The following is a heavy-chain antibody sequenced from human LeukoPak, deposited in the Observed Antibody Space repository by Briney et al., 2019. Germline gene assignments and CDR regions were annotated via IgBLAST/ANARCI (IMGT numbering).Heavy chain of an antibody. D-gene: IGHD3-3*01. CDR2: INHSGST. CDR1: GGSFNGYY. J-gene: IGHJ5*02. Sequence: SETLSLTCAVYGGSFNGYYWSWIRQPPGKGLEWIGEINHSGSTNYNPSLKSRVTISVDTSKNQFSLKLSSVTAADTAVYYCASSWSGYLNWFDPWGQGTLVTVSS. CDR3: ASSWSGYLNWFDP. V-gene: IGHV4-34*01.